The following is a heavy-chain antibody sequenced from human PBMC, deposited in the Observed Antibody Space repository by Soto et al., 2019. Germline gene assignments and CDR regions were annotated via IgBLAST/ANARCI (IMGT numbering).Heavy chain of an antibody. J-gene: IGHJ6*02. Sequence: CCAASGFTVSSNDMSWGRQAPGKGLEWVSVIYSDGSTYYSDSVKGRFTISRHNSKNTLYLQMNSLRAEDTAVYYCARDPYYDSSGYLASNGMDVWGQGTTVTVSS. CDR1: GFTVSSND. V-gene: IGHV3-53*04. CDR2: IYSDGST. D-gene: IGHD3-22*01. CDR3: ARDPYYDSSGYLASNGMDV.